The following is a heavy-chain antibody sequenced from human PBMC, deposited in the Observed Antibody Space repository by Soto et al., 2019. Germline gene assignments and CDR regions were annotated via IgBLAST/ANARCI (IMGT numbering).Heavy chain of an antibody. CDR2: IYWDNDK. Sequence: QITLKESGPTLVKPTQTLTLTCTFSGFSLSTTGVGVGWIRQPPGKALEWLAVIYWDNDKRYSPSLNNRLTITRDSSKNQVVLTMTNMDPLDTATYFRVHSDWNSWVDWGQGTLVTVSS. D-gene: IGHD1-7*01. J-gene: IGHJ4*02. CDR1: GFSLSTTGVG. V-gene: IGHV2-5*02. CDR3: VHSDWNSWVD.